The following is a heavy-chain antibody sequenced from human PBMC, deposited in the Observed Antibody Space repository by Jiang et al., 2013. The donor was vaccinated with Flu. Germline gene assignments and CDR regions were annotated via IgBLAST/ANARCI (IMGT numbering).Heavy chain of an antibody. J-gene: IGHJ3*02. D-gene: IGHD6-19*01. V-gene: IGHV1-24*01. CDR3: ATKRNQKVAAQRWPKGRRRDAFHI. Sequence: SGAEVKESGASVRVSCKVSGYSLTELSIHWVRQAPGKGLEWMGGFDPEDGETVYAQKFQGRVTMADETSGDTAFMDLTRLRSEDTAVYYCATKRNQKVAAQRWPKGRRRDAFHIWGQGTMVTVPS. CDR2: FDPEDGET. CDR1: GYSLTELS.